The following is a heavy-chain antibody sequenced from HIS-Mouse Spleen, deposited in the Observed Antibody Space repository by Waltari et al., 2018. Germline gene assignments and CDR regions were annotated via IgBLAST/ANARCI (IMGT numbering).Heavy chain of an antibody. CDR3: AREGDSGSYFDY. CDR1: GFTFSSYG. V-gene: IGHV3-7*01. CDR2: IKQDGSEK. J-gene: IGHJ4*02. D-gene: IGHD1-26*01. Sequence: EVQLVESGGGLVQPGGSLRLSCAASGFTFSSYGISLVGQAPGKGLEWVANIKQDGSEKYYVDSVKGRFTISRDNAKNSLYLQMNSLRAEDTAVYYCAREGDSGSYFDYWGQGTLVTVSS.